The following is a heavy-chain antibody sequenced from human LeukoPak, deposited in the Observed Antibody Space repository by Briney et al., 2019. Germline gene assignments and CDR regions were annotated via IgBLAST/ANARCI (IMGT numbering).Heavy chain of an antibody. CDR3: AKDPYGGKNGFDY. D-gene: IGHD4-23*01. CDR1: GLTFSSYG. Sequence: PGGSLRLSCAASGLTFSSYGMHWVRQAPGKGLEWVAVIWYDGSNKYYADSVKGRFTISRDNSKNTLYLQMNSLRAEDAAVYYCAKDPYGGKNGFDYWGQGTLVTVSS. CDR2: IWYDGSNK. J-gene: IGHJ4*02. V-gene: IGHV3-33*06.